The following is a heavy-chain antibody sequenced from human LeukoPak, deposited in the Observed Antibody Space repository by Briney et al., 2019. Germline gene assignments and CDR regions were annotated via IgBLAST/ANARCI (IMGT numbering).Heavy chain of an antibody. V-gene: IGHV4-59*01. D-gene: IGHD3-22*01. CDR2: IYYSGST. J-gene: IGHJ4*02. CDR1: GGSISSYY. CDR3: ARDLAPTPGDYYGFDY. Sequence: SETLSLTCTVSGGSISSYYWSWIRQPPGKGLEWIGYIYYSGSTNYNPSLKSRVTISVDTSKNQFSLKLSSVTAADTAVYYCARDLAPTPGDYYGFDYWGQGTLVTVSS.